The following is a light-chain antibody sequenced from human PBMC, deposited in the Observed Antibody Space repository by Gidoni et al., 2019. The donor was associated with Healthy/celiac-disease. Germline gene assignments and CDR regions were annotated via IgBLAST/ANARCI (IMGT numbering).Light chain of an antibody. J-gene: IGKJ2*01. CDR3: QQYYSNPYT. CDR2: WAS. V-gene: IGKV4-1*01. CDR1: KIVLYSSNNKNY. Sequence: DLVMTQSPDSLAASLGESATINCKASKIVLYSSNNKNYLAWYQQKPGQPPKLLIYWASTRESGVPDRFSGSGSGTDFTLTISSLQAEDVAVYYCQQYYSNPYTFXXXTKLEIK.